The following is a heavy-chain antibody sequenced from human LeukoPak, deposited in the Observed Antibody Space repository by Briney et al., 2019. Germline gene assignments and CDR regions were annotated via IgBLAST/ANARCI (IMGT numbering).Heavy chain of an antibody. V-gene: IGHV3-64*02. CDR3: ARGGQSTSCFDC. J-gene: IGHJ4*02. CDR1: GFTFSTYY. Sequence: GGSLRLSCAASGFTFSTYYMHWVRQAPGKGLECVSAITSNGGSTYYADSVKGRFTISRDNSKNTVYLQMGSLRAEDMAMYYCARGGQSTSCFDCWGQGTLVTVSS. CDR2: ITSNGGST. D-gene: IGHD2-2*01.